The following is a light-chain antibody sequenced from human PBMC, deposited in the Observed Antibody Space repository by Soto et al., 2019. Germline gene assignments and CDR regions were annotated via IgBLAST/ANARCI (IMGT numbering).Light chain of an antibody. V-gene: IGKV3-11*01. CDR2: DAS. CDR1: QSVSSY. J-gene: IGKJ1*01. Sequence: ELVVTQSPATLSVSPGERVTLSCGASQSVSSYLAWYQQKPGQAPRLLIYDASNRATGIPARFSGSGSGTEFTLTISSLEPEDFAVYYCQQRSNWPPTWTFGQGTKVDIK. CDR3: QQRSNWPPTWT.